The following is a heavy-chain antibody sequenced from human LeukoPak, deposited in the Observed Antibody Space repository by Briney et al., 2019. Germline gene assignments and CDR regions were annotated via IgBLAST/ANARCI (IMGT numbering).Heavy chain of an antibody. CDR2: IKQDGSKK. J-gene: IGHJ4*02. D-gene: IGHD5-24*01. CDR1: GFPFSSYW. V-gene: IGHV3-7*04. Sequence: GGSLRLSCVASGFPFSSYWMTWVRQAPGKGLEWVANIKQDGSKKSYVDSVKGRFTISRDNAKNSLYLQMNSLRAEDTAIYYCTRVGYIDEGIDYWGQGTLVTASS. CDR3: TRVGYIDEGIDY.